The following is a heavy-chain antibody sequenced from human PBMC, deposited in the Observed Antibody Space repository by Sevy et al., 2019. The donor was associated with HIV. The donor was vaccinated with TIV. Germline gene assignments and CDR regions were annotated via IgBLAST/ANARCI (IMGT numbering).Heavy chain of an antibody. J-gene: IGHJ6*02. Sequence: ASVKVSCKASGYTFTGYYMHWVRQAPGQGLAWMGWINPNSGGTNYAQKFQGRVTMTRDTSISTAYMELSRLRSDDTAVYYCARGGPFGVIYYYYYGMDVWGQGTTVTVSS. CDR2: INPNSGGT. CDR3: ARGGPFGVIYYYYYGMDV. CDR1: GYTFTGYY. D-gene: IGHD3-3*01. V-gene: IGHV1-2*02.